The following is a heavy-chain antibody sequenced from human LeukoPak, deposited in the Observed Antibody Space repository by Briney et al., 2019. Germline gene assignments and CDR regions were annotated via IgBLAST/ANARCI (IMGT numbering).Heavy chain of an antibody. CDR3: ARMYYYDNSGDDNWFDL. Sequence: GASVKVSCKASGYSFTNYDINWVRQATGQGLEWMGWLNPNTGNTGYAQKFQGRVTITRNTSISTAYLELSSLRSEDTAIYYCARMYYYDNSGDDNWFDLWGQGTLVTVSS. CDR2: LNPNTGNT. J-gene: IGHJ5*02. D-gene: IGHD3-22*01. V-gene: IGHV1-8*03. CDR1: GYSFTNYD.